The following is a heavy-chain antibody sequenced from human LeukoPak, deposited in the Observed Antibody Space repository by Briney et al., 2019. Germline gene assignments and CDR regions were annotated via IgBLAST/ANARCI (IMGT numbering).Heavy chain of an antibody. CDR1: GYTFTGYY. D-gene: IGHD3-3*01. CDR2: INPNSGGT. Sequence: ASVKVSCKASGYTFTGYYMHWVRQAPGQGLEWMGWINPNSGGTNYAQKFLGRVTMTRDTSISTAYMELSRLRSDDTAVYYCARDYSIFGVVSKYYFDYWGQGTLVTVSS. V-gene: IGHV1-2*02. J-gene: IGHJ4*02. CDR3: ARDYSIFGVVSKYYFDY.